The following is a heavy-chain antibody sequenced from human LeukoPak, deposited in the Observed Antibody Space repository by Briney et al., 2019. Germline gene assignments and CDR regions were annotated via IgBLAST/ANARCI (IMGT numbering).Heavy chain of an antibody. D-gene: IGHD5-18*01. CDR3: AKNAHYQGYSYGGIDY. Sequence: GGSLRLSCAASGFTFSSYGMHWVRQAPGKGLEWVAVISYEGSHKYSADAVNGRFTIYRDNYKNTLYLQMNSLRAEDTAVYYCAKNAHYQGYSYGGIDYWGQGTLVTVSS. J-gene: IGHJ4*02. V-gene: IGHV3-30*18. CDR2: ISYEGSHK. CDR1: GFTFSSYG.